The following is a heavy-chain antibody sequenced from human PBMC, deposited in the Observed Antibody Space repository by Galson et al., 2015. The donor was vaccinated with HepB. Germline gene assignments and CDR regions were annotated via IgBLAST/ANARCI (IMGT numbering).Heavy chain of an antibody. J-gene: IGHJ6*02. V-gene: IGHV3-30*18. CDR1: GFTFSSCG. CDR3: AKDLFYLLRVPPAPSYHYYGMDV. CDR2: ISYDGSNK. D-gene: IGHD3-9*01. Sequence: SLRLSCAASGFTFSSCGMHWVRQAPGKGLEWVAVISYDGSNKKYADSVKGRFTISRDNSKNTLYLQMNSLRAEDTAVYYCAKDLFYLLRVPPAPSYHYYGMDVWGQGTTVTVSS.